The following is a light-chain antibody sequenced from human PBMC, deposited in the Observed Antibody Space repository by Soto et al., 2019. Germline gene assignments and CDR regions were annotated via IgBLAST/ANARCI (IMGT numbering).Light chain of an antibody. J-gene: IGKJ1*01. Sequence: EIVMTQSPATLSVSPGDIATLSSRASQSVSSNLAWYQQKPGQAPRLIIYGASTRATGIPARFSGSGSGTEFTLTISSLQSEDFAVYYCQHYNNWPPWTFGQGTKVDIK. CDR1: QSVSSN. CDR2: GAS. CDR3: QHYNNWPPWT. V-gene: IGKV3-15*01.